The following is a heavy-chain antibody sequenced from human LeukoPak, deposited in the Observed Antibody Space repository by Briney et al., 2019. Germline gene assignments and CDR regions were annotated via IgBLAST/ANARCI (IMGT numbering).Heavy chain of an antibody. D-gene: IGHD2-21*01. CDR1: GGSISSGSYY. Sequence: PSETLSLTCTVSGGSISSGSYYWSWIRQPAGKGLEWIGRIYTSGSTNYNPSLKSRVTISVDTSKNQFSLKLSSVTAADTAVYYCARVGARRVIADSLEVPFDIWGQGTMVTVSS. V-gene: IGHV4-61*02. CDR3: ARVGARRVIADSLEVPFDI. CDR2: IYTSGST. J-gene: IGHJ3*02.